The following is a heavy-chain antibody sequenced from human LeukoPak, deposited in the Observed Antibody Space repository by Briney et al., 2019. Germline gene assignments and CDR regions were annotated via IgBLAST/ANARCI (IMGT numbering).Heavy chain of an antibody. D-gene: IGHD1-26*01. J-gene: IGHJ4*02. V-gene: IGHV1-69*02. Sequence: GAPVKVSCKASGGTFSSYTISWVRQAPGQGLEWMGRIIPILGIANYAQKFQGRVTITADKSTSTAYMELSSLRSEDTAVYYCATRGILIVGATTPFDYWGQGTLVTVSS. CDR1: GGTFSSYT. CDR2: IIPILGIA. CDR3: ATRGILIVGATTPFDY.